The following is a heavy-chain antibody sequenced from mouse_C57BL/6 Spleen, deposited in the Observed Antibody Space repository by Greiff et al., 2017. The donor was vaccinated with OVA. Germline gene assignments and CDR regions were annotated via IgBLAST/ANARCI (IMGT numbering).Heavy chain of an antibody. Sequence: VQLQQSGPELVKPGASVKISCKASGYTFTDYYMNWVKQSHGKSLEWIGDINPNNGGTSYNQKFKGKTTLTVDKSTSTAYMERRSLTSEDSAVYYCARSWDRFAYWGQGTLVTVSA. CDR1: GYTFTDYY. V-gene: IGHV1-26*01. CDR2: INPNNGGT. D-gene: IGHD4-1*01. J-gene: IGHJ3*01. CDR3: ARSWDRFAY.